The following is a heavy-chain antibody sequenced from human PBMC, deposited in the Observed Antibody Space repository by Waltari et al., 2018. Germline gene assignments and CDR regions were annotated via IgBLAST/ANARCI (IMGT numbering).Heavy chain of an antibody. D-gene: IGHD1-26*01. CDR1: GGTFSSHS. J-gene: IGHJ5*02. Sequence: QVQLVQSGAEVKKPGSSVKVSCKASGGTFSSHSISWVRQAPGQGLEWMGGIIVLLGIANYAQKFQDRLTSTADESTSTAYMELSSLRSDDTAVYYCARDEGATDPVYWWFDPWGQGTLVTVSS. CDR3: ARDEGATDPVYWWFDP. V-gene: IGHV1-69*04. CDR2: IIVLLGIA.